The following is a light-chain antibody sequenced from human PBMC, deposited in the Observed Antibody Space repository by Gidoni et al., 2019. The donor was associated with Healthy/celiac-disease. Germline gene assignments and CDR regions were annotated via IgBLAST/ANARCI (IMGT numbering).Light chain of an antibody. CDR1: QSVSSSY. J-gene: IGKJ5*01. CDR3: QQYGSSPLT. V-gene: IGKV3-20*01. CDR2: GAS. Sequence: EIVLTQSPGTLSLPPGERATLSCRASQSVSSSYLAWYQRKPGQAPRLLIYGASSRATGIPDRFSGSGSGTHFTLTISRLEPEDFAVYYCQQYGSSPLTFGQGTRLEIK.